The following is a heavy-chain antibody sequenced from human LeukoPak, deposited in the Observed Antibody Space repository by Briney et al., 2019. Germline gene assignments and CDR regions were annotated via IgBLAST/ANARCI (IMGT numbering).Heavy chain of an antibody. CDR3: ARDAKDDGRSDP. CDR2: ISGSGGTV. CDR1: DFTFSSYE. D-gene: IGHD1-1*01. J-gene: IGHJ5*02. V-gene: IGHV3-48*03. Sequence: GGSLRLSCAASDFTFSSYEMNWVRQAPGKGLEWASFISGSGGTVYYADSVKGRFTISRDNAKNSLYLQMNSLRVEDTAVYYCARDAKDDGRSDPWGQGTLVTVSS.